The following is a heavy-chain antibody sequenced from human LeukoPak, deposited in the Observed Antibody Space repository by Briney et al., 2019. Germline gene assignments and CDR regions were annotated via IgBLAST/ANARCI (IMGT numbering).Heavy chain of an antibody. CDR2: ISSSGSTI. Sequence: GGSLRLSCAASGFTFSSYGMNWVRQAPGKGLEWVSYISSSGSTIYYADSVKGRFTISRDNAKNSLYLQMNSLRAEDTAVYYCARAIGYCSSTSCYDDYWGQGTLVTVSS. CDR1: GFTFSSYG. V-gene: IGHV3-48*04. CDR3: ARAIGYCSSTSCYDDY. J-gene: IGHJ4*02. D-gene: IGHD2-2*01.